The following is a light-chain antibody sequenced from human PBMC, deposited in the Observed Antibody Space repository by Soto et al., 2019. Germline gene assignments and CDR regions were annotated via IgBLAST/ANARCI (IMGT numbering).Light chain of an antibody. CDR2: KAY. J-gene: IGKJ1*01. V-gene: IGKV1-5*03. Sequence: DIQMTQSPSNLSGSVGDRVTITCRASQTISSWLAWYQQKPGKAPKLLIYKAYTLKSGVPSRFSGGGSGTEFTLTISSLQPDDFATYYCQHYNSYSEAFGQVTKVDIK. CDR1: QTISSW. CDR3: QHYNSYSEA.